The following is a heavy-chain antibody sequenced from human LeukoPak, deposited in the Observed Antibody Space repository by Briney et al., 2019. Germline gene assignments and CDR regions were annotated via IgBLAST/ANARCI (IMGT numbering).Heavy chain of an antibody. CDR2: ISGSGGST. Sequence: QAGGSLSLSCAASGFTFSSYAMSWVRQAPGKGLEWVSGISGSGGSTYYADSVKGRFTISRDNSKNTLYLQMNSLRAEDTAVYYCAKSPSSGYYFDYWGQGTLVTVSS. V-gene: IGHV3-23*01. CDR3: AKSPSSGYYFDY. D-gene: IGHD3-22*01. J-gene: IGHJ4*02. CDR1: GFTFSSYA.